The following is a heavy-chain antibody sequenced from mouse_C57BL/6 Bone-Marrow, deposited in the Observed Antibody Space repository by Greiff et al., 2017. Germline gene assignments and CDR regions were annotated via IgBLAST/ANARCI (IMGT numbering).Heavy chain of an antibody. Sequence: QVQLQQSGAELVKPGASVKISCKASGYAFSSYWMHWVKQRPGQGLEWIGQIYPGDGDTNYNGKFKGKATLTADKSSSTAYMQLSSLTSEDAAVYWCERRWGRGQYYFDYWGQGTTLTVSS. CDR2: IYPGDGDT. V-gene: IGHV1-80*01. D-gene: IGHD3-3*01. CDR3: ERRWGRGQYYFDY. J-gene: IGHJ2*01. CDR1: GYAFSSYW.